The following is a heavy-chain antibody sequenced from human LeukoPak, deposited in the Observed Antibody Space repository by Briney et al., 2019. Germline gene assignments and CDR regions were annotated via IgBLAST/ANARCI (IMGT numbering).Heavy chain of an antibody. V-gene: IGHV1-46*01. CDR1: GYTFTSYY. CDR3: AILWFGELPSFDY. J-gene: IGHJ4*02. CDR2: INPSGGST. D-gene: IGHD3-10*01. Sequence: GASVKVSCKASGYTFTSYYMHWVRQAPGQGLEWMGIINPSGGSTSYAQKFQGRVTMTRDTSTSTVYMELSGLRSEDTAVYYCAILWFGELPSFDYWGQGTLVTVSS.